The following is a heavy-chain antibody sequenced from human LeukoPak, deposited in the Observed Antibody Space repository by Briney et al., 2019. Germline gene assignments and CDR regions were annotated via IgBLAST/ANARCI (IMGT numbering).Heavy chain of an antibody. CDR2: INPSGGST. Sequence: GASVKVSCKASGYTFTSYYMHWVRQAPGQGLEWMGIINPSGGSTSYAQKFQGRVTMTRDTSTSTVYMELSSLRSEDTAVYYCARVYSSSWHYYYGMDVWGQGTTVTVSS. V-gene: IGHV1-46*01. CDR1: GYTFTSYY. D-gene: IGHD6-13*01. J-gene: IGHJ6*02. CDR3: ARVYSSSWHYYYGMDV.